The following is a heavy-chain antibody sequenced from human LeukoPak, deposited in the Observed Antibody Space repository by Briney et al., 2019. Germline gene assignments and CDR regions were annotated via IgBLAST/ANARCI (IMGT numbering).Heavy chain of an antibody. Sequence: SETLSLTCTVSGGSISSYYWSWIRQPPGKGLEWIGYIYYSGSTNYNPSLKSRVTISVDTSKNQFSLKLSSVTAADTAVHYCARDGAIAAGENYYYYGMDVWGKGTTVTVSS. J-gene: IGHJ6*04. CDR3: ARDGAIAAGENYYYYGMDV. CDR2: IYYSGST. CDR1: GGSISSYY. V-gene: IGHV4-59*01. D-gene: IGHD6-25*01.